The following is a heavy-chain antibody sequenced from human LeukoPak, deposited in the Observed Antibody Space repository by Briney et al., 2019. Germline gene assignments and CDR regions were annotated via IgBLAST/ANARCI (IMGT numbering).Heavy chain of an antibody. J-gene: IGHJ4*02. CDR2: IYHSGST. D-gene: IGHD3-22*01. V-gene: IGHV4-4*02. Sequence: PSGTLSLTCAVSGDSISSSDWWSWVRQPPGKGLEWIGEIYHSGSTNYNPSLKSRVTISVDKSKNQFTLKLTSVTAADTAVYYCARDYHDSSLDYWGQGTLVTVSS. CDR1: GDSISSSDW. CDR3: ARDYHDSSLDY.